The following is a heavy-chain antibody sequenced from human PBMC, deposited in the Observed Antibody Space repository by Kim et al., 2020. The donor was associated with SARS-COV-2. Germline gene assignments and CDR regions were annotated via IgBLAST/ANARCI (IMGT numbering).Heavy chain of an antibody. Sequence: GGSLRLSCATSGFTFSSYGMHWVRQAPGKGLEWVAGILYDGSNMFYVDSVKGRFTISRDNSKNTFYLQMNSLRAEDTAVYYCARKKGHSSPGFKRKEYYFDYWGQGTVVTVSS. D-gene: IGHD6-13*01. CDR2: ILYDGSNM. V-gene: IGHV3-30*03. CDR1: GFTFSSYG. J-gene: IGHJ4*02. CDR3: ARKKGHSSPGFKRKEYYFDY.